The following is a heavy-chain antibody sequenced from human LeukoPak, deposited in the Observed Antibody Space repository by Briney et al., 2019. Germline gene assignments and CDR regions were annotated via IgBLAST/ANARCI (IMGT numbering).Heavy chain of an antibody. Sequence: GASVKVSCKASGYTFTSYDINWVRQATGQGLEWMGWMNPNSGNTGYAQKFQGRVTMTRNTSISTAYMELSSLRSEDTAVYYCARGPSYCGSTSCYAFRLGYWGQGTLVTVSS. V-gene: IGHV1-8*01. CDR3: ARGPSYCGSTSCYAFRLGY. CDR1: GYTFTSYD. J-gene: IGHJ4*02. D-gene: IGHD2-2*01. CDR2: MNPNSGNT.